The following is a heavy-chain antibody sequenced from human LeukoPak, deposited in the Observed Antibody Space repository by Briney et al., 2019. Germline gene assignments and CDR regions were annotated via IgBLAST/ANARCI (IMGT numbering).Heavy chain of an antibody. Sequence: ASVKVSCKASGYTFTGAYMHWVRQAPGQGLEWMGWINPNSGGTQFAQKFQGRVTMTRDTSISTDYMELDRLSSDDTAVYYCARVLFKSGYDYWGQGTLVTVSS. CDR2: INPNSGGT. J-gene: IGHJ4*02. CDR1: GYTFTGAY. D-gene: IGHD2-21*01. V-gene: IGHV1-2*02. CDR3: ARVLFKSGYDY.